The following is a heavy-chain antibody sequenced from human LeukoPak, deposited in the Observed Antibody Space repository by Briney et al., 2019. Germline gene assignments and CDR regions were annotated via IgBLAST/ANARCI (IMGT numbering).Heavy chain of an antibody. CDR3: ARENTPMLRGVYFDY. CDR2: IDQRGST. J-gene: IGHJ4*02. D-gene: IGHD5-18*01. Sequence: SETLSLTCTVSGGSISSHYWSWVRQPPGKGLEWLGYIDQRGSTNYNPSLKSRGTISVDTSKNQFSLKLSSVTAADTAVYYCARENTPMLRGVYFDYWGQGTLVTVSS. V-gene: IGHV4-59*11. CDR1: GGSISSHY.